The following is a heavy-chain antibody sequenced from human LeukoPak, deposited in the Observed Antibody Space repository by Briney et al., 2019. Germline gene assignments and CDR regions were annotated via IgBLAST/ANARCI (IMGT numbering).Heavy chain of an antibody. CDR3: ARGPKYYDILTGYYTYYYYGMDV. CDR2: IYYSGST. D-gene: IGHD3-9*01. CDR1: GGSICSYY. Sequence: SETLSLTCTVSGGSICSYYWSWIRQPPGKGLEWIGYIYYSGSTNYNPSLKSRVTISVDTSKNQFSLKLSSVTAADTAVYYCARGPKYYDILTGYYTYYYYGMDVWGQGTTVTVSS. J-gene: IGHJ6*02. V-gene: IGHV4-59*01.